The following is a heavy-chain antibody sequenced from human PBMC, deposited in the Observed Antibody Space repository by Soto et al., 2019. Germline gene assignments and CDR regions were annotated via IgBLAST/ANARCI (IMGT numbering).Heavy chain of an antibody. CDR3: ACSSTGYYYYYGTDV. V-gene: IGHV3-30-3*01. CDR2: ISYDGSNK. Sequence: GGSLRLSCAASGFTFSSYAMHWVRQAPGKGLEWVAVISYDGSNKYYADSVKGRFTISRDNSKNTLYLQMNSLRAEDTAVYYCACSSTGYYYYYGTDVWGQGTTVTVSS. D-gene: IGHD2-2*01. J-gene: IGHJ6*02. CDR1: GFTFSSYA.